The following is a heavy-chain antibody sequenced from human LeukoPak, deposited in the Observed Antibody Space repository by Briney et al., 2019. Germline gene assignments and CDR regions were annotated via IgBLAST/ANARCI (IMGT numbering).Heavy chain of an antibody. CDR1: VDSISIGDYY. J-gene: IGHJ5*02. V-gene: IGHV4-30-4*08. D-gene: IGHD2-21*02. Sequence: NHSHTQSLTRTVSVDSISIGDYYWSWIRQPPAKGLEWNEHIYYCESTYKNLPVQSRVTISVDTSKNQFALKLTAITAAGRDIYYRGSTYNNPSLKSRVTISVDTSKNQFSLKLSSVTAADTAVYYCATQTYWRYQLWGFDPWGQGTLVTVSS. CDR3: GSTYNNPSLKSRVTISVDTSKNQFSLKLSSVTAADTAVYYCATQTYWRYQLWGFDP. CDR2: IYYCEST.